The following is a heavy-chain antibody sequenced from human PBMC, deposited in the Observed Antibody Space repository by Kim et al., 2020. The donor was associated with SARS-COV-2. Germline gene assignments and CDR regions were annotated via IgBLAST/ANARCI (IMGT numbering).Heavy chain of an antibody. CDR1: GFSFDSYA. CDR2: ISGSGGDT. V-gene: IGHV3-23*01. D-gene: IGHD2-2*01. Sequence: GGSLRLSCAASGFSFDSYAMTWVRQAPGKGLEWVSSISGSGGDTIYADSVKGRFTISRDNSKNTLYLQMNSLRAEDTALYYCSKGNTVVVPAAPYYWGQGTLVTASS. J-gene: IGHJ4*02. CDR3: SKGNTVVVPAAPYY.